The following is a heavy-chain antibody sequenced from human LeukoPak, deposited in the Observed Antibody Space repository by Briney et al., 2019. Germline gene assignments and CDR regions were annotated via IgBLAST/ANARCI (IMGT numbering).Heavy chain of an antibody. V-gene: IGHV3-13*01. CDR3: VRGGDIGFDY. Sequence: PGGSLRLSCEVSGYPFSSYDMHWVRQATGKGLEWVSSISSRVDTYYTYYAGSVKGRFTISREDAKNSVYLQMDSLRAGDTALYCCVRGGDIGFDYWGQGTLVTVSS. CDR1: GYPFSSYD. D-gene: IGHD3-16*01. J-gene: IGHJ4*02. CDR2: ISSRVDTYYT.